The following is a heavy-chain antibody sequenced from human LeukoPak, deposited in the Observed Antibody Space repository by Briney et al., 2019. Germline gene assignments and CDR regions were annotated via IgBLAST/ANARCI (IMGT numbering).Heavy chain of an antibody. Sequence: PGGSLRLSCAASGFTFSSYSMNWVRQAPGKGLEWVSSISSSSSYIYYADSVKGRFTISRDNAKNSLYLQMNSLRAEDTAVYYCASRRRMGSSTSCFDSWGQGTLVTVSS. CDR3: ASRRRMGSSTSCFDS. D-gene: IGHD2-2*01. CDR1: GFTFSSYS. J-gene: IGHJ4*02. V-gene: IGHV3-21*01. CDR2: ISSSSSYI.